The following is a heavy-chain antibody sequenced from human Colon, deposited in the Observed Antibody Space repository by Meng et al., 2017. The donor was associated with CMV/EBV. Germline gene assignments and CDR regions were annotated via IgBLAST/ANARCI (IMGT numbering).Heavy chain of an antibody. CDR2: IYWDDDK. D-gene: IGHD2-21*01. CDR1: WFSLDSHGVG. CDR3: SRRRTSIPFDY. Sequence: QFTLNESGPTLVKPTQTLTLTCTFSWFSLDSHGVGVGWIRQPPGKAPEWVALIYWDDDKRYSPSLENRLTITKDTSKNQVVFTMTDMGPMDTATYFCSRRRTSIPFDYWGQGILVTVSS. V-gene: IGHV2-5*02. J-gene: IGHJ4*02.